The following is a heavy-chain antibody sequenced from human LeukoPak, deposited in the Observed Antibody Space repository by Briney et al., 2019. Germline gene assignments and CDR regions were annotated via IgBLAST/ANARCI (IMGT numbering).Heavy chain of an antibody. CDR1: GGSISSYY. CDR2: IYYSGST. D-gene: IGHD1-26*01. V-gene: IGHV4-59*01. Sequence: SETLSLTCTVSGGSISSYYWSWIRQPPGRGLEWIGYIYYSGSTNYNPSLKSRVTISVDTSKSQFSLKLSSVTTADTAVYYCASGRWELLLDYWGQGTLVTVSS. J-gene: IGHJ4*02. CDR3: ASGRWELLLDY.